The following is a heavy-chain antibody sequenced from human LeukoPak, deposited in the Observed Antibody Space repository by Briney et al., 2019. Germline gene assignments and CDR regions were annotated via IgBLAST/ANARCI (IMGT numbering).Heavy chain of an antibody. CDR1: GYTFTSYA. CDR2: SNAGNGDT. CDR3: ARAVAGAFDI. D-gene: IGHD6-19*01. Sequence: ASVKVSCKASGYTFTSYAMHWVRQTPGQSLEWMGWSNAGNGDTKYSQEFQGRVTITRDTSASTAYMELSSLRSEDMALYYCARAVAGAFDIWGQGTMVTVSS. J-gene: IGHJ3*02. V-gene: IGHV1-3*02.